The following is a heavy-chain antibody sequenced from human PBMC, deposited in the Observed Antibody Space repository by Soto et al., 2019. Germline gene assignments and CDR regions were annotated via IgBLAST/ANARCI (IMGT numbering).Heavy chain of an antibody. Sequence: QLQLQESGSGLVNPSQTLSLTCTVSDVSSNTGGYSWNWLRQPPGKAPEWIGYVSQSGRAFYNPSLTTRASXPXAXSXXPFFLNLISVTAADTAVYSCARGAQLYFREPYFDYWGQGILVTVSS. CDR3: ARGAQLYFREPYFDY. J-gene: IGHJ4*02. V-gene: IGHV4-30-2*01. CDR2: VSQSGRA. D-gene: IGHD1-1*01. CDR1: DVSSNTGGYS.